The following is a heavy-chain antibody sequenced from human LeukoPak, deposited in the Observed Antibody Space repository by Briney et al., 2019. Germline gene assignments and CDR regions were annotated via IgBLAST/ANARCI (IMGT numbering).Heavy chain of an antibody. V-gene: IGHV1-46*01. CDR2: INPSGGST. J-gene: IGHJ4*02. D-gene: IGHD5-24*01. CDR1: GYTFTSYY. CDR3: ARAFTRDGPDY. Sequence: ASVKVSCKASGYTFTSYYMHWVRQAPGQRLEWMGIINPSGGSTSYAQKFQGRVTMTRDTSTSTVYMELSSLRSEDTAAYYCARAFTRDGPDYWGQGTLVTVSS.